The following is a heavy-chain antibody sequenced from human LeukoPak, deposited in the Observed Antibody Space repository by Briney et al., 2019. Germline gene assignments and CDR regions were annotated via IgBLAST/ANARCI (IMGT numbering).Heavy chain of an antibody. CDR1: GGTFSSYA. J-gene: IGHJ6*02. CDR3: ARLQVAGLMTHYYGMDV. V-gene: IGHV1-69*05. Sequence: SVKVSCKASGGTFSSYAISWVRQAPGQGLEWMGGIIPIFGTANYAQKFQGRVTITTDESTSTAYMELSSLGSEDTAVYYCARLQVAGLMTHYYGMDVWGQGTTVTVSS. CDR2: IIPIFGTA. D-gene: IGHD6-19*01.